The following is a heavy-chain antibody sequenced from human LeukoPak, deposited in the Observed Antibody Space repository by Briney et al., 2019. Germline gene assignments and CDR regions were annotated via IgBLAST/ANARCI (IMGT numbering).Heavy chain of an antibody. CDR3: ARAEGYFDSSGYTNWFDP. J-gene: IGHJ5*02. V-gene: IGHV4-59*01. CDR1: GGSISSFH. Sequence: SETLSLTCTVSGGSISSFHWSWIRQPLGKGLEWIGSMSSSGSTYFKPSLQSRVIISVDTSKNQFSLKLKSVTAADTAIYYCARAEGYFDSSGYTNWFDPWGQGTLITVSS. CDR2: MSSSGST. D-gene: IGHD3-22*01.